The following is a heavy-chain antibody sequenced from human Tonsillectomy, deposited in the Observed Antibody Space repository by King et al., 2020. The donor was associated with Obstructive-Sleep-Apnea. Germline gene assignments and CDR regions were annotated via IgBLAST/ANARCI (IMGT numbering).Heavy chain of an antibody. CDR2: IYFSGST. V-gene: IGHV4-31*03. Sequence: QLQESGPGLVKPSQTLSLTCSVSGGSISSGNYYWSWIRQHPGKGLEWIGYIYFSGSTDYNPSLQSRVTISVDTSKNKFSLKLSSVTAADTAFYYCARISAVGSSWYYDYWGQGTLVTVSS. D-gene: IGHD6-13*01. J-gene: IGHJ4*02. CDR3: ARISAVGSSWYYDY. CDR1: GGSISSGNYY.